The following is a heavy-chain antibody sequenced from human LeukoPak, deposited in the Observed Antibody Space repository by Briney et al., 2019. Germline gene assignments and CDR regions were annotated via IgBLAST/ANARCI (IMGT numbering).Heavy chain of an antibody. CDR2: ISWNSGSI. J-gene: IGHJ3*02. Sequence: GGSLRLSCAASGFTFDDYAMHWVRQAPGKGLEWVSGISWNSGSIGYADSVKGRFTISRDNAKNSLYLQMNSLRAEDTALYYCAKGLYHYGSGSYYSDRNDAFDIWGQGTMVTVSS. D-gene: IGHD3-10*01. CDR3: AKGLYHYGSGSYYSDRNDAFDI. CDR1: GFTFDDYA. V-gene: IGHV3-9*01.